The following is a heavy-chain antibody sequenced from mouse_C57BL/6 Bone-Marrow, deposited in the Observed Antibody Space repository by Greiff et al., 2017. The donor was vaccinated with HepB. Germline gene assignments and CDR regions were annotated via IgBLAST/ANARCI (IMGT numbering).Heavy chain of an antibody. J-gene: IGHJ2*01. CDR1: GYSFTDYN. D-gene: IGHD1-1*01. CDR3: AREGVTTVVATHYFDY. Sequence: EVQLVESGPELVKPGASVKISCKASGYSFTDYNMNWVKQSNGKSLEWIGVINPNYGTTSYNQKFKGKATLTVDQSSSTAYMQLNSLTSEDSAVYYCAREGVTTVVATHYFDYWGQGTTLTVSS. V-gene: IGHV1-39*01. CDR2: INPNYGTT.